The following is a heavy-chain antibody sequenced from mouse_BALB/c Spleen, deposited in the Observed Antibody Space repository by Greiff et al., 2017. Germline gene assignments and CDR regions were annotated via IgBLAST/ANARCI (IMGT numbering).Heavy chain of an antibody. CDR3: TTYGNYVWFAY. J-gene: IGHJ3*01. V-gene: IGHV1S16*01. Sequence: QVQLQQPGAELVKPGASVKLSCKASGYTFTSYYMYWVKQRPGQGLEWIGGINPSNGGTNFNEKFKSKATLTVDKSSSTAYMQLSSLTSEDSAVYYCTTYGNYVWFAYWGQGTLVTVSA. D-gene: IGHD2-1*01. CDR1: GYTFTSYY. CDR2: INPSNGGT.